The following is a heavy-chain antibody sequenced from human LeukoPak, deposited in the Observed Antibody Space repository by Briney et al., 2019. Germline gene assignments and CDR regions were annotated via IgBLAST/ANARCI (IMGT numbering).Heavy chain of an antibody. V-gene: IGHV3-30-3*01. J-gene: IGHJ4*02. D-gene: IGHD5-24*01. Sequence: GGSLRLSCAASGFTFSSYAMHWVRQAPGKGLEWVAVISYDGSNKYYADSVKGRFTISRDNSKNTLYLQMNSLRAEDTALYYCARGAEDRDYWGQGTLVTVSP. CDR2: ISYDGSNK. CDR3: ARGAEDRDY. CDR1: GFTFSSYA.